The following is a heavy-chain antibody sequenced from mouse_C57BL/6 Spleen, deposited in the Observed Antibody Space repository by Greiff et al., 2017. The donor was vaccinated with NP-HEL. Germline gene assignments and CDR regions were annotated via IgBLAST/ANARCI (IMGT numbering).Heavy chain of an antibody. Sequence: EVMLVESEGGLVQPGSSMKLSCTASGFTFSDYYMAWVRQVPEKGLEWVANINYDGSSTYYLDSLKSRFIISRDNAKNILYLQMSSLKSEDTATYYCARDKTPYYYGSSHWYFDVWGTGTTVTVSS. CDR3: ARDKTPYYYGSSHWYFDV. D-gene: IGHD1-1*01. J-gene: IGHJ1*03. CDR2: INYDGSST. V-gene: IGHV5-16*01. CDR1: GFTFSDYY.